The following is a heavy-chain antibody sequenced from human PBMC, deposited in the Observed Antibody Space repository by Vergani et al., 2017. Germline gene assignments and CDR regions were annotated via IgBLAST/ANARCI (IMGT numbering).Heavy chain of an antibody. Sequence: EVQLVESGGGLVKPGGSLRLSCAASGFTFSSYSMNWVRQAPGKGLEWVSSISSSSSYIYYADSVKGRFTISRDNAKNSLYLQMNSLRAEDTAVYYCARDPPVVPAAXFDYWGQGTLVTVSS. CDR2: ISSSSSYI. V-gene: IGHV3-21*01. D-gene: IGHD2-2*01. J-gene: IGHJ4*02. CDR1: GFTFSSYS. CDR3: ARDPPVVPAAXFDY.